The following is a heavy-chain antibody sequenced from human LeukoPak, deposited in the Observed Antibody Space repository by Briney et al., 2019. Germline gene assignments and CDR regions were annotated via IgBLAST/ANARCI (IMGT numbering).Heavy chain of an antibody. Sequence: PGGSLRLSCAASAFTFSNYAMSWVRQAPGKGLEWVSSISSSSSYIYYADSVKGRFTISRDNAKNSLYLQMNSLRAEDTAVYYCARGLFRYYDSSGYQDYWGQGTLVTVSS. D-gene: IGHD3-22*01. J-gene: IGHJ4*02. V-gene: IGHV3-21*01. CDR1: AFTFSNYA. CDR2: ISSSSSYI. CDR3: ARGLFRYYDSSGYQDY.